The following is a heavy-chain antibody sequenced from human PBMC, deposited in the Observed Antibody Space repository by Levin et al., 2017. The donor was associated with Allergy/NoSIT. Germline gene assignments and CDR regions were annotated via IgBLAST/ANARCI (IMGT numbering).Heavy chain of an antibody. CDR2: ISGSGGST. CDR1: GFTFSSYA. CDR3: AKVGGYSSGWYKEGGFDY. V-gene: IGHV3-23*01. D-gene: IGHD6-19*01. J-gene: IGHJ4*02. Sequence: GGSLRLSCAASGFTFSSYAMSWVRQAPGKGLDWVSAISGSGGSTYYADSVKGRFTISRDNSKNTLYLQMNSLRAEDTAVYYCAKVGGYSSGWYKEGGFDYWGQGTLVTVSS.